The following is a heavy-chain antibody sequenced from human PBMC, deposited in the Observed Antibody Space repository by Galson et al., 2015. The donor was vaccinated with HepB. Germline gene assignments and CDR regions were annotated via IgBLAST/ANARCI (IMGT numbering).Heavy chain of an antibody. J-gene: IGHJ4*02. Sequence: SLRLSCAASGFTFSDYYMSWIRQAPGKGLEWVSAISGSGGSTYYADSVKGRFTISRDNSKNTLYLQMNSLRAEDTAVYYCAKLARTWWFGKAWQDYWGQGTLVTVSS. D-gene: IGHD3-10*01. CDR2: ISGSGGST. CDR1: GFTFSDYY. CDR3: AKLARTWWFGKAWQDY. V-gene: IGHV3-23*01.